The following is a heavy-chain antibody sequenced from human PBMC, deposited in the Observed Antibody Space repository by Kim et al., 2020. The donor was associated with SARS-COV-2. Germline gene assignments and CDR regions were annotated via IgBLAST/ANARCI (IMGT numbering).Heavy chain of an antibody. CDR3: AKVMGSSGWCFDN. J-gene: IGHJ4*02. Sequence: GGSLRLSCAAPGFTFSSYGMTWVRQAPGKGLECVSVINSGGSRTNYADSVKGRFTISRDDSKNTLYLQMNSLRVEDTAVYYCAKVMGSSGWCFDNWGQGTLVTVSS. V-gene: IGHV3-23*03. D-gene: IGHD6-19*01. CDR2: INSGGSRT. CDR1: GFTFSSYG.